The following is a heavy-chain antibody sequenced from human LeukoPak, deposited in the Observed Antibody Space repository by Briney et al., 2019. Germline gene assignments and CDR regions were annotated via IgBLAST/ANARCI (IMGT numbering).Heavy chain of an antibody. CDR3: TTGPPGTLDY. CDR2: IKSKTDGGTT. Sequence: PGGSLRLSCVASGVSFSNSWMTWVRQAPGKGLEWVGRIKSKTDGGTTDYAAPVKGRFTISRDDSKNTLYLQMNSLRTEDTAVYYCTTGPPGTLDYWGQGTLVTVSS. J-gene: IGHJ4*02. V-gene: IGHV3-15*01. D-gene: IGHD6-13*01. CDR1: GVSFSNSW.